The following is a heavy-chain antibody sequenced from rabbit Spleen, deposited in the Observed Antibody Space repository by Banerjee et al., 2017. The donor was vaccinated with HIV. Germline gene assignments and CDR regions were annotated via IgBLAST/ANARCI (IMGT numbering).Heavy chain of an antibody. CDR2: IEPIFGST. V-gene: IGHV1S47*01. CDR3: ARGTYDSTTGYYDGYYFIL. D-gene: IGHD1-1*01. CDR1: GFDFSSYG. Sequence: QEQLVESGGGLVQPGGSLKLSCKASGFDFSSYGVSWVRQAPGKGLEWIGYIEPIFGSTYYASWVNGRFTISRSISLNTVDLKMTSLTAADTATYFCARGTYDSTTGYYDGYYFILWGQGTLVTVS. J-gene: IGHJ4*01.